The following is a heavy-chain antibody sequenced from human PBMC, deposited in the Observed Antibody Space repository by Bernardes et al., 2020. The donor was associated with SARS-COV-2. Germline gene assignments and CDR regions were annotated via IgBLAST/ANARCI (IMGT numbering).Heavy chain of an antibody. CDR1: GFTFSNYG. J-gene: IGHJ4*02. Sequence: GGSLRLSCIASGFTFSNYGMSWVRQAPGKGLEWVSGISGASAGGSNTYYADSVKGRFTISRDDSKNTLYLQMNSLRADDTAVYYCATLWIQLWFLDHWGQGTLVTVSS. D-gene: IGHD5-18*01. V-gene: IGHV3-23*01. CDR2: ISGASAGGSNT. CDR3: ATLWIQLWFLDH.